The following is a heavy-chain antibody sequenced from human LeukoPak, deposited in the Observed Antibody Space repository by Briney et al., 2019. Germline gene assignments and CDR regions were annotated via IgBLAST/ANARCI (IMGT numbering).Heavy chain of an antibody. Sequence: GASVKVSCKASGYTFTGYYMHWVRQAPGQGLEWMGWINPNSGGTNYAQKFQGRVTMTRDTSISTAYMELSRLRSDDTAVYYCARMTVSDRDNWFDPWGQGTLVTVSS. CDR2: INPNSGGT. V-gene: IGHV1-2*02. CDR1: GYTFTGYY. CDR3: ARMTVSDRDNWFDP. J-gene: IGHJ5*02. D-gene: IGHD3-22*01.